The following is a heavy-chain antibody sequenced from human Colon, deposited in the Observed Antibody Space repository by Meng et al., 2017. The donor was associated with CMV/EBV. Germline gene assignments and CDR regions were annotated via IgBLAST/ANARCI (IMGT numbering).Heavy chain of an antibody. Sequence: RGPGPGRLKPSESLSLTCIVSGGSISGYYWNWIRQSPGKGLEWIGYIYYKGGNGGTYYNPSLKSRVTMSVDTSKNQFSLKMTSVTAADTAVYYCVRDKSNRLDFWGQGTLVTVSS. J-gene: IGHJ4*02. CDR3: VRDKSNRLDF. CDR1: GGSISGYY. D-gene: IGHD1-14*01. V-gene: IGHV4-59*01. CDR2: IYYKGGNGGT.